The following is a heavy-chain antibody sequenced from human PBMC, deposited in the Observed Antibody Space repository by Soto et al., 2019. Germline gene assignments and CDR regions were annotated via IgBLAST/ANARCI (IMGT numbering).Heavy chain of an antibody. CDR1: GGSFSGYY. J-gene: IGHJ6*02. Sequence: SETLSLSCAVYGGSFSGYYWSWIRQPPGKGLEWIGEINHSGSTNYNPSLKSRVTISVDTSKNQFSLKLSSVTAADTAVYYCARVRIVVVPAASRSRYYYGMDVWGQGTTVTVSS. CDR2: INHSGST. CDR3: ARVRIVVVPAASRSRYYYGMDV. V-gene: IGHV4-34*01. D-gene: IGHD2-2*01.